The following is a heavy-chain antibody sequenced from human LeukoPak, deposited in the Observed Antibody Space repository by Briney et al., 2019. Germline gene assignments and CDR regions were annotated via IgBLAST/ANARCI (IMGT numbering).Heavy chain of an antibody. D-gene: IGHD3-16*01. V-gene: IGHV4-31*02. J-gene: IGHJ4*02. CDR3: ARGGGFFSPFGY. Sequence: SETLSLTCTVSGGSISSGGYYWSWIRQHPGDGLEWIGYIYYSGSTYYNPSLKSRVTISIDTSKNHFSLKLSSVTAADTAVYYWARGGGFFSPFGYWGQGTLVTVSS. CDR2: IYYSGST. CDR1: GGSISSGGYY.